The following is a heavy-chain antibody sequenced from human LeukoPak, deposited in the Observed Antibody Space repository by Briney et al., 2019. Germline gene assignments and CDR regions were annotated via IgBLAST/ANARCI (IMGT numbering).Heavy chain of an antibody. D-gene: IGHD6-19*01. CDR2: INSDGSST. J-gene: IGHJ3*02. CDR3: AREGSGWYLGAFDI. CDR1: GFTFSSCW. Sequence: GGSLRLSCAASGFTFSSCWMHWVRQAPGKGLVWVSRINSDGSSTSYADSVKGRFTISRDNTKNTLYLQMNSLRAEDTAVYYCAREGSGWYLGAFDIWGQGTMVTVSS. V-gene: IGHV3-74*01.